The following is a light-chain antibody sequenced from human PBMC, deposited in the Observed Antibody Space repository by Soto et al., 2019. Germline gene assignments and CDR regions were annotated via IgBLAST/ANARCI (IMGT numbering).Light chain of an antibody. CDR1: QSVSSY. J-gene: IGKJ4*01. Sequence: ASQSVSSYLNWYQHKPGKAPKLLIYAASSLQSGVPSRFSGSGSGNDFPVTTGGPPSVHYPTYYRQRSQQTAATFGGGTKVDIK. V-gene: IGKV1-39*01. CDR2: AAS. CDR3: QRSQQTAAT.